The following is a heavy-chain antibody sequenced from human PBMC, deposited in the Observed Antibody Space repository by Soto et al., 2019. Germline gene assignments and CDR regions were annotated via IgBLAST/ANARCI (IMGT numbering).Heavy chain of an antibody. CDR3: ARAGGLLVDY. D-gene: IGHD1-26*01. CDR1: GFMFSSYA. Sequence: QVQLVESGGGVVQPGRSLRLSCAASGFMFSSYAMHWVRQAPGKGLEWVAVLTYDGSNKYYADSVKGRFTISRDNSKNTLYLQMNSLRAEDTAVYYCARAGGLLVDYWGQGTLVTVSS. V-gene: IGHV3-30-3*01. J-gene: IGHJ4*02. CDR2: LTYDGSNK.